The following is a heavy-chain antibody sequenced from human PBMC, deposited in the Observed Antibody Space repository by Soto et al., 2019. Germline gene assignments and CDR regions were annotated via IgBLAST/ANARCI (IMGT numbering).Heavy chain of an antibody. CDR3: ATSYDSGFDP. CDR1: GYPFSKYG. CDR2: IKPDNGNT. J-gene: IGHJ5*02. Sequence: QLRLVQSGGEVKKPGASVRVSCEAYGYPFSKYGISWIRQAPGQGLEWMGWIKPDNGNTDYAQKFQGRVTMTTDTSSNTAYMELRSLRSDDTAVYYCATSYDSGFDPWGQGTLVSVSS. V-gene: IGHV1-18*04. D-gene: IGHD5-12*01.